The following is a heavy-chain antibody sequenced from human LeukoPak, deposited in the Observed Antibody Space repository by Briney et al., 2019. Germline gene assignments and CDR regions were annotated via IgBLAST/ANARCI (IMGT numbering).Heavy chain of an antibody. CDR2: ISGSGGST. V-gene: IGHV3-23*01. Sequence: PGGSLRLSCAASGFTFSNYNMSWVRQAPGKGLEWVSAISGSGGSTYYADSVKGRFTISRDSSKNTLYLQMNSLRAEDTAVYYCAKDSAAAGTSYFDYWGQGTLVTVSS. J-gene: IGHJ4*02. D-gene: IGHD6-13*01. CDR3: AKDSAAAGTSYFDY. CDR1: GFTFSNYN.